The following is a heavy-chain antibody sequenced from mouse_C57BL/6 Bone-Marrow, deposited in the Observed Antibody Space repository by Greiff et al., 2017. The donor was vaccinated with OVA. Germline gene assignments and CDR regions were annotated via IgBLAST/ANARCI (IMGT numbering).Heavy chain of an antibody. V-gene: IGHV1-76*01. CDR3: ARSYYFDY. CDR2: IYPGSGNT. Sequence: QVQLKQSGAELVRPGASVKLSCKASGYTFTDYYINWVKQRPGQGLEWIARIYPGSGNTYYNEKFKGKATLTAEKSSSTAYMQLSSLTSADSAVYFCARSYYFDYWGQGTTLTVSS. CDR1: GYTFTDYY. J-gene: IGHJ2*01.